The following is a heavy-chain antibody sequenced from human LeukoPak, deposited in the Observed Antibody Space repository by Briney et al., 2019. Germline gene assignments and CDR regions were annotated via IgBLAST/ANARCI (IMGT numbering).Heavy chain of an antibody. J-gene: IGHJ4*02. D-gene: IGHD5-12*01. Sequence: ASVKVPCKASAYTFTSYDINWVRQATGQGLEWMGWMNPNSGNTGYAQRFQGRVTMTRDNSISTAYMELSNATSEDTAVYFCASVSGFERKDSFSYWGQGTLVTVSS. CDR1: AYTFTSYD. CDR2: MNPNSGNT. V-gene: IGHV1-8*01. CDR3: ASVSGFERKDSFSY.